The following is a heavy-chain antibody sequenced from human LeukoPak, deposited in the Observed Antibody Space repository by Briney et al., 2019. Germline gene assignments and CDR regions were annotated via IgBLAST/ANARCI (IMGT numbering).Heavy chain of an antibody. D-gene: IGHD6-6*01. V-gene: IGHV1-69*05. CDR1: GGTFSSYA. Sequence: ASVKVSCKASGGTFSSYAISWVRQAPGQGLEWMGGIIPIFGTANYAQKFQGRVTITTDESTSTAYMELSSLRSEDTAVYYCARVPSSSIAARVFDSWGQGTLVTVSS. CDR3: ARVPSSSIAARVFDS. CDR2: IIPIFGTA. J-gene: IGHJ4*02.